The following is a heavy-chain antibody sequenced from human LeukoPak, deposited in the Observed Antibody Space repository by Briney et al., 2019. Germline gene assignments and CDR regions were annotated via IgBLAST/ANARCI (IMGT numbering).Heavy chain of an antibody. CDR1: GGTFSSYT. CDR2: IIPILGIA. Sequence: ASVKVSCMASGGTFSSYTISWVRQAPGQGLEWMGRIIPILGIANYAQKFQGRVTITADKSTSTAYMELSSLRSEDTAVYYCARSTFGELFEGFDYWGQGTLVTVSS. CDR3: ARSTFGELFEGFDY. V-gene: IGHV1-69*02. D-gene: IGHD3-10*01. J-gene: IGHJ4*02.